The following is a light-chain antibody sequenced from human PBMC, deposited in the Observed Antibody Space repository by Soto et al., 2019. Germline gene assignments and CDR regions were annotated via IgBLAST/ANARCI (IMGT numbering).Light chain of an antibody. CDR3: QQYGSSPTWT. CDR2: GAS. Sequence: EIVFTQSPCRLSLSQEERATLSCRAIQSVSSSYLAWYPQKPGQAPRLIIYGASSRATGIPDRFSGSGSGTDFTLTISSLEPEDFAVYYCQQYGSSPTWTFGQATKVDI. V-gene: IGKV3-20*01. J-gene: IGKJ1*01. CDR1: QSVSSSY.